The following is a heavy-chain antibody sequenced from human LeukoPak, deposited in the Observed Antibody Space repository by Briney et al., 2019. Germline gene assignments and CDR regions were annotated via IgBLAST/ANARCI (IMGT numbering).Heavy chain of an antibody. D-gene: IGHD4-11*01. CDR2: IIPIFGTA. V-gene: IGHV1-69*05. J-gene: IGHJ6*03. CDR3: ARAGRTVTTRLYYYYYMDV. Sequence: SVKVSCKASGGTFSSYAISWVRQAPGQGLEWMGGIIPIFGTANYAQKFQGRVTITTDESTSTAYMELSSLRSEDTAVYYCARAGRTVTTRLYYYYYMDVWGKGTTVTASS. CDR1: GGTFSSYA.